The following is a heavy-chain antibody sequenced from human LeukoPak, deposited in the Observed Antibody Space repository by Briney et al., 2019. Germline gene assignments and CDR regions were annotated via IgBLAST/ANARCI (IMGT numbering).Heavy chain of an antibody. J-gene: IGHJ4*02. CDR2: IIPIFGTA. CDR1: GGTFSSYA. CDR3: ARDFRDGYNHFDY. V-gene: IGHV1-69*05. D-gene: IGHD5-24*01. Sequence: ASVKVSCKASGGTFSSYAISWVRQAPGQGLEWMGGIIPIFGTANYAQKLQGRVTMTTDTSTSTAYMELRSLRSDDTAVYYCARDFRDGYNHFDYWGQGTLVTVSS.